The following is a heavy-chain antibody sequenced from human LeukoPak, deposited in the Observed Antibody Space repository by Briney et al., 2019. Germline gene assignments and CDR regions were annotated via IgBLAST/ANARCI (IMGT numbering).Heavy chain of an antibody. Sequence: GESLKISCKCSGYSFTSYWIGWVRQIPGKGLEWMGIIYPGDSDTRYSPSFQGQVTISADKSISTAYLQWSSLKASDTAMYHCARHVIAVAGKNYYYYMDVWGKGTTVTVSS. CDR1: GYSFTSYW. V-gene: IGHV5-51*01. J-gene: IGHJ6*03. D-gene: IGHD6-19*01. CDR2: IYPGDSDT. CDR3: ARHVIAVAGKNYYYYMDV.